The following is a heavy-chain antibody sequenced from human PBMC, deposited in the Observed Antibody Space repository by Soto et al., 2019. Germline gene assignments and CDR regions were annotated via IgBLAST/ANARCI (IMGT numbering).Heavy chain of an antibody. D-gene: IGHD2-15*01. J-gene: IGHJ4*02. CDR1: GFTFSSYA. Sequence: QVQLVESGGGVVQPGRSLRLSCAASGFTFSSYALHWVRQAPGKGLEWVAVISSDGSKTYYADSVKGRFTFSRDNSKNTLYLQMNSLRAEDTAVYYCARFKGSIGGSCYPYFDYWGQGTLVTVSS. CDR2: ISSDGSKT. V-gene: IGHV3-30-3*01. CDR3: ARFKGSIGGSCYPYFDY.